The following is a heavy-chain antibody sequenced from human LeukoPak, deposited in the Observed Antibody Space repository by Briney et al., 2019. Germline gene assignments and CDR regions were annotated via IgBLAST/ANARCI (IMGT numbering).Heavy chain of an antibody. CDR2: IYYSGST. V-gene: IGHV4-34*01. CDR1: GGSFSGYY. J-gene: IGHJ4*02. CDR3: ARGSSSGYFDY. D-gene: IGHD6-13*01. Sequence: SETLSLTCAVYGGSFSGYYWSWIRQPPGKGLEWIGSIYYSGSTYYNPSLRSRVTISVDTSKNQFFLRLSSVTAADTAVFYCARGSSSGYFDYWGQGTVVTVSS.